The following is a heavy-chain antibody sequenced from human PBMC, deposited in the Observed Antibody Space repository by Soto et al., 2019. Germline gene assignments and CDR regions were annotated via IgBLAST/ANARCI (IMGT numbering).Heavy chain of an antibody. CDR2: IWHDGNEK. CDR3: AREYGQYGNYSFDP. V-gene: IGHV3-33*01. CDR1: GFTFSDYG. D-gene: IGHD4-4*01. J-gene: IGHJ5*02. Sequence: QVQRMESGGGVVQPGRSLRLSCAASGFTFSDYGTHWVRQTPGKGLEWVAVIWHDGNEKYYADSAKGRFTVSRGNSKNRLYLQMNSLRAEDTALYYCAREYGQYGNYSFDPWGQGTLVAVSS.